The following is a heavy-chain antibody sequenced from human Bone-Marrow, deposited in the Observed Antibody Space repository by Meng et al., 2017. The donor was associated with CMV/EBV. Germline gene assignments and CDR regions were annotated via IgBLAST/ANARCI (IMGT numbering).Heavy chain of an antibody. J-gene: IGHJ4*02. CDR2: IYPDDSQT. CDR1: GYSFSTNW. V-gene: IGHV5-51*07. CDR3: ATRDD. Sequence: ESLKISCKGSGYSFSTNWIGWVHRVPGKGLEWMRIIYPDDSQTGYSPSFQGQVAISADKSISTAYLQWSSLKASDTAMYYCATRDDWGQGTLVTVSS.